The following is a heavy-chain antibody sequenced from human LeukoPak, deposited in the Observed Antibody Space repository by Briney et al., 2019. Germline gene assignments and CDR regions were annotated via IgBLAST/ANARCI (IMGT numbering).Heavy chain of an antibody. CDR3: AHRLEEVWGPMRVYYFDY. J-gene: IGHJ4*02. CDR2: IYWNDDK. V-gene: IGHV2-5*01. D-gene: IGHD3-16*01. Sequence: SGPTLVNPTQTLTLTCTFSGFSLSTSGVGVGWIRQPPGRALEWLALIYWNDDKRYSPSLKSRLTITKDTSKNQVVLTMTNMDPVDTATYYCAHRLEEVWGPMRVYYFDYWGQGTLVTVSS. CDR1: GFSLSTSGVG.